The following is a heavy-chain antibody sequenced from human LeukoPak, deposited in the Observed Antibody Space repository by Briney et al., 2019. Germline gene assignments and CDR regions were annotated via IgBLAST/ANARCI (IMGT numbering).Heavy chain of an antibody. D-gene: IGHD3-22*01. CDR1: GGSFSGYY. Sequence: SETLSLTCAVYGGSFSGYYWSWIRQPPGKGLEWIGEINHSGSTNYNPSLKSRVTISVDTSKNQFSLKLSSVTAADTAVYYCARGKRITMIVVVTPAGNFDYWGQGTLVTVSS. CDR3: ARGKRITMIVVVTPAGNFDY. V-gene: IGHV4-34*01. J-gene: IGHJ4*02. CDR2: INHSGST.